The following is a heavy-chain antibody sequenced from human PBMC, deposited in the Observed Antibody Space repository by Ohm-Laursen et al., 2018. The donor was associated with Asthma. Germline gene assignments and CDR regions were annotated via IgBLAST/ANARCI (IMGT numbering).Heavy chain of an antibody. CDR2: INPLGYEK. D-gene: IGHD1-26*01. J-gene: IGHJ4*02. V-gene: IGHV3-7*01. CDR1: GVAFTDSW. Sequence: SLRLSCSASGVAFTDSWMSWVRQLPGGSLEWVAKINPLGYEKYYMDSVRGRFTVSRDNVKNSLYLEMNSLRVEDTAVYYCVTDAWWSYVHWGLGTLVTVSS. CDR3: VTDAWWSYVH.